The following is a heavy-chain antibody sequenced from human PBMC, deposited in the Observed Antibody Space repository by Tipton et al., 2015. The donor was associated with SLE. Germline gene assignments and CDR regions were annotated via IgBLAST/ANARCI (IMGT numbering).Heavy chain of an antibody. D-gene: IGHD4-17*01. CDR1: GFTFGNYA. J-gene: IGHJ6*02. V-gene: IGHV3-30*04. CDR3: ARVGETTVTHYYYYGMDV. Sequence: SLRLSCVASGFTFGNYAMHWVRQAPGKGPEWVATISYDAKYEFHANSVKGRFTISRDNAKNSLYLQMNSLRAEDTALYYCARVGETTVTHYYYYGMDVWGQGTLVTVSS. CDR2: ISYDAKYE.